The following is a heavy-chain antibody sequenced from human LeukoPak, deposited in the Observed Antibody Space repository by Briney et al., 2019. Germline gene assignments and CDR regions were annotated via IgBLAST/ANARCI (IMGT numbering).Heavy chain of an antibody. J-gene: IGHJ4*02. CDR1: GFTLSSYE. Sequence: GGSLRLSCAASGFTLSSYEMHWVRQAPGKGLEWVSAMSSSDDGRYYAASVRGRFTISRDTSRSTLYLQMNSLRAEDAAVYYCAKAPVTSCRGAFCYPFDYWGQGTLVTVSS. D-gene: IGHD2-15*01. CDR3: AKAPVTSCRGAFCYPFDY. V-gene: IGHV3-23*01. CDR2: MSSSDDGR.